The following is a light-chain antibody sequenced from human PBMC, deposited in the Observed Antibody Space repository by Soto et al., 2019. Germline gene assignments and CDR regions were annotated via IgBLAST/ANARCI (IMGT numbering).Light chain of an antibody. J-gene: IGLJ1*01. CDR3: SSYTFTSTLYV. CDR2: EVT. CDR1: SSDVGGHNY. Sequence: QSALTQPASVSGSPGQSITISCTGSSSDVGGHNYVSWYQQHPGKAPRPMIYEVTKRPSGVSNRFSGSKSGNTASLTISGLQAEDEADYYCSSYTFTSTLYVFGTGTKVTVL. V-gene: IGLV2-14*03.